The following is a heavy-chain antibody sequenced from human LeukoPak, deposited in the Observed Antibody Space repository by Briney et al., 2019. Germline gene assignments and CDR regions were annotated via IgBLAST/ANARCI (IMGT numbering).Heavy chain of an antibody. Sequence: GGSLRLSCAASGFTFSTYAMHWVRQAPGKGLEYVSAISSDGDSTYYANSVKGRFTISRDNSKNTLYLQMGSLRAEDMAVYYCAKGSGSQLDYFDYWGQGTLVTVSS. D-gene: IGHD3-3*01. CDR2: ISSDGDST. V-gene: IGHV3-64*01. CDR3: AKGSGSQLDYFDY. CDR1: GFTFSTYA. J-gene: IGHJ4*02.